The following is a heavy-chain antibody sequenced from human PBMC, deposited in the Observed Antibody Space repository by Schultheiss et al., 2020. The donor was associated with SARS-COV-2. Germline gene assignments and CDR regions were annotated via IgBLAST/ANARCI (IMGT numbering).Heavy chain of an antibody. V-gene: IGHV3-21*01. CDR1: GFTFSSYA. CDR3: AIHPVGVVIIPYGMDV. CDR2: MSYRGNYI. J-gene: IGHJ6*02. D-gene: IGHD3-3*01. Sequence: GESLKISCAASGFTFSSYAMHWVRQAPGKGLEWVSSMSYRGNYIHYADSVKGRFTISRDNAKNSLYLQMNSLRAEDTAVYYCAIHPVGVVIIPYGMDVWGQGTTVTVSS.